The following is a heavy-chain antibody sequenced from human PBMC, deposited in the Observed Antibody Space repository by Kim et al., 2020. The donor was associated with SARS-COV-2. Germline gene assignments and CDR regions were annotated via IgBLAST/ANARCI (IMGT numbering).Heavy chain of an antibody. D-gene: IGHD2-21*02. CDR2: ISIKTDSYAT. J-gene: IGHJ4*02. V-gene: IGHV3-73*01. CDR3: SKSYCGGDCYPH. Sequence: GESLKISCPASGFIFSDSNIHWVRQASGKGLEWVGRISIKTDSYATAYPASVKGRFTISRDDSKNRAYLQMNGLKTEDTAVYYCSKSYCGGDCYPHWGQGTLVTVSS. CDR1: GFIFSDSN.